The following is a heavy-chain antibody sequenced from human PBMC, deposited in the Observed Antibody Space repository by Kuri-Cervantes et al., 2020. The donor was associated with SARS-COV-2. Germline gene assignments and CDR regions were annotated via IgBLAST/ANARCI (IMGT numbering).Heavy chain of an antibody. V-gene: IGHV4-34*01. D-gene: IGHD3-10*01. CDR3: AGSPGGGFDC. CDR2: INHSGST. Sequence: SQTLSLTCAVYGGSLSAYYWSWIHQPPGKGLEWSGEINHSGSTNYNPPLKSRVTISVDTSKHQLSLKLSSVTAADTAVYYCAGSPGGGFDCWGQGTLVTVSS. J-gene: IGHJ4*02. CDR1: GGSLSAYY.